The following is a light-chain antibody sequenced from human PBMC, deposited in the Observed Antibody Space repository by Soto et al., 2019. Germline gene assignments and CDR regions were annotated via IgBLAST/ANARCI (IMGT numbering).Light chain of an antibody. CDR3: LLSYNTVVI. CDR2: DTF. J-gene: IGLJ2*01. Sequence: QAVVTQEPSLTVSPGGTVTLTCASSTGAVTSGHYPYWFQQKPGQAPKTLIYDTFNTPSWTPARFSGSLLGGKAALTLSGAQPEDEAVYFCLLSYNTVVIFGGGTKLTVL. CDR1: TGAVTSGHY. V-gene: IGLV7-46*01.